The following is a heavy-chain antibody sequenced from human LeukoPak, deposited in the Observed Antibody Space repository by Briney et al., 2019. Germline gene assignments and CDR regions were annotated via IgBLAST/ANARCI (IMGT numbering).Heavy chain of an antibody. CDR1: GFTFGDYA. CDR3: TRGLAAAGTVQDY. J-gene: IGHJ4*02. D-gene: IGHD6-13*01. V-gene: IGHV3-49*04. CDR2: IRSKAYGGTT. Sequence: PGGSLRLSCTASGFTFGDYAMSWVRQAPGKGLEWVGFIRSKAYGGTTEYAASVKGRFTISRDDSKSIAYLQMNSLKTEDTAVYYCTRGLAAAGTVQDYWGQGTLVTVSS.